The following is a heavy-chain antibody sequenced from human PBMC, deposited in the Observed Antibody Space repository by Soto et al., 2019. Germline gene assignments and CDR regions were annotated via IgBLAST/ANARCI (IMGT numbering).Heavy chain of an antibody. V-gene: IGHV4-34*01. CDR1: GGSFSDYY. CDR2: INHRGTT. D-gene: IGHD3-22*01. J-gene: IGHJ6*02. CDR3: ERVKYEVVRFFMEFSGMDV. Sequence: PSETLSLTCAVYGGSFSDYYWGWIRQPPGKGLEWIGEINHRGTTNYNPSLRSRVIISLDTSKNQFSLKLSSVTAADTALYYCERVKYEVVRFFMEFSGMDVWGQGTTVTVSS.